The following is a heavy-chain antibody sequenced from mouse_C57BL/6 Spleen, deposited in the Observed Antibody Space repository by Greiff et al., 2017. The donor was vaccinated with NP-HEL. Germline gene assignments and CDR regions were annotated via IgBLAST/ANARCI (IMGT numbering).Heavy chain of an antibody. CDR2: IHPNSGST. CDR3: ARDYYYGSSYEFAY. V-gene: IGHV1-64*01. Sequence: QVQLQQPGAELVKPGASVKLSCKASGYTFTSYWMHWVKQRPGQGLEWIGMIHPNSGSTNYNEKFKSKATLTVDKSSSTAYMQLSSLTSEDSAVYYCARDYYYGSSYEFAYWDQGTLVTVSA. D-gene: IGHD1-1*01. CDR1: GYTFTSYW. J-gene: IGHJ3*01.